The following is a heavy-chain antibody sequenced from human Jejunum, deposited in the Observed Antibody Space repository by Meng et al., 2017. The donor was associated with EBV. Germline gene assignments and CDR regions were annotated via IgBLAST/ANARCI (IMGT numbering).Heavy chain of an antibody. CDR2: IYSGGNT. V-gene: IGHV3-53*01. CDR1: GFSVKNNY. CDR3: ARGGEPDY. D-gene: IGHD3-10*01. Sequence: EVQVVESGGDLTQPGGSRRLSCAASGFSVKNNYRSWARQAQGKGLEWVSVIYSGGNTYYADSVKGRFTISRDDSKNTVFLQMNSLRAEDTAVYYCARGGEPDYWGQGTLVTVSS. J-gene: IGHJ4*02.